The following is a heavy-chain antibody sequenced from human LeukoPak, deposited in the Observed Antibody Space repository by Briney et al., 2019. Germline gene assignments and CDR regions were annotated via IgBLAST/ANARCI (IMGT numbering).Heavy chain of an antibody. Sequence: ASVKVSCKASGYTFTDYYMHWFRQSPGQGFEWMGGFNPNSGDTNYAQKFQGRVTMTRDTSISTAHMELSRLRSDDTAVYYCARANFLYCSSTTCLFDYWGQGTLVIVSS. J-gene: IGHJ4*02. CDR2: FNPNSGDT. CDR3: ARANFLYCSSTTCLFDY. D-gene: IGHD2-2*01. V-gene: IGHV1-2*02. CDR1: GYTFTDYY.